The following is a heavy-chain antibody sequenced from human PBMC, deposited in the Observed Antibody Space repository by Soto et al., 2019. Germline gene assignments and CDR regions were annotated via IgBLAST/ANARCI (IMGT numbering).Heavy chain of an antibody. J-gene: IGHJ4*02. CDR3: ARGGHITVVTASFDY. Sequence: QVQLVQSGAEVKKPGASVRVSCKASGDTFTTYYLHWGRQAPGQGLEWMGMTHPSGGGATYAQKFLGRLTLTRDTSTSTVFMELSSLRSDDTAVYYCARGGHITVVTASFDYWGQGTLVTVSS. D-gene: IGHD2-21*02. CDR1: GDTFTTYY. V-gene: IGHV1-46*03. CDR2: THPSGGGA.